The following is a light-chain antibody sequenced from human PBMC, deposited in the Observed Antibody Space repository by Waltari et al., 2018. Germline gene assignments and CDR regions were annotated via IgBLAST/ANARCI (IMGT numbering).Light chain of an antibody. CDR3: QQYSASPHVT. CDR2: ETS. CDR1: QRVGGNY. V-gene: IGKV3-20*01. Sequence: VLTQSPGTLPLSPGERVTLPSRASQRVGGNYLAWYQQQPGQSPRLLIYETSTRATGVPDRFRGSGSGTEFTLTIDRLEPEDFAVYFCQQYSASPHVTFGQGTRLEIK. J-gene: IGKJ5*01.